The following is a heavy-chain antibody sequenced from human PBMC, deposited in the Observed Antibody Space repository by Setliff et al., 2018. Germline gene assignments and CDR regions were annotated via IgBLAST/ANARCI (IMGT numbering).Heavy chain of an antibody. CDR2: IFHGESI. Sequence: PSETLSLTCTVSGGSMTYYYWSWVRQPPGKGLEWIGNIFHGESISYNPSLKSRVTISVDTSKNQFSLNLNSVTAADTAVYYCARQPYSTTYYYYYYYMDVWGKGTTVTVSS. V-gene: IGHV4-59*08. D-gene: IGHD6-13*01. CDR1: GGSMTYYY. J-gene: IGHJ6*03. CDR3: ARQPYSTTYYYYYYYMDV.